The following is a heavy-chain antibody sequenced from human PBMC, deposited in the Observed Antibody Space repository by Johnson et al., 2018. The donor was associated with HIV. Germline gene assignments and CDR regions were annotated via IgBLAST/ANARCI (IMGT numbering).Heavy chain of an antibody. CDR3: ARDQAYRSSWAFSFDI. Sequence: QVQLVESGGVLVQPGESLRLACVTSGFSISNYAMHWVRQAPGKGLEWVAVISNDGSFQYYTDSVKGRFTISRDNSKNTVFLQMNSLRSDDTAVYFCARDQAYRSSWAFSFDIWGQGTMVIVSS. J-gene: IGHJ3*02. V-gene: IGHV3-30*04. CDR1: GFSISNYA. D-gene: IGHD6-13*01. CDR2: ISNDGSFQ.